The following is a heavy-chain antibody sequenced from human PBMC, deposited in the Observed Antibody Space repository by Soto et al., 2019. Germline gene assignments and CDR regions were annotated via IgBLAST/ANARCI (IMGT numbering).Heavy chain of an antibody. J-gene: IGHJ3*02. CDR3: ARRGYYAISALDI. CDR1: GGSISSSSYY. Sequence: QLQLQESGPGLVKPSETLSLTCTVSGGSISSSSYYWGWIRQPPGKGLEWIGSIYYSGSTYYNPSLKSRVTISVDTSKNQFSLKQSSVTAADTAVYYCARRGYYAISALDIWGQGTMVTVSS. D-gene: IGHD2-8*01. CDR2: IYYSGST. V-gene: IGHV4-39*01.